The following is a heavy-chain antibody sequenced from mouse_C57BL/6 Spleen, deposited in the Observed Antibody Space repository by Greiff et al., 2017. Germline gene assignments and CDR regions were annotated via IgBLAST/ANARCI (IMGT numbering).Heavy chain of an antibody. D-gene: IGHD2-2*01. CDR1: GFTFSSYT. Sequence: EVKVVESGGGLVKPGGSLKLSCAASGFTFSSYTMSWVRQTPEKRLEWVATISGGGGNTYYPDSVKGRFTISRDNAKNTLYLQMSSLRSEDTALYYCARQGLPNYYAMDYWGQGTSVTVSS. V-gene: IGHV5-9*01. J-gene: IGHJ4*01. CDR3: ARQGLPNYYAMDY. CDR2: ISGGGGNT.